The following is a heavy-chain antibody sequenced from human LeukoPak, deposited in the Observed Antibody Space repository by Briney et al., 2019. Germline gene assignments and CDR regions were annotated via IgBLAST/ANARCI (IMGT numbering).Heavy chain of an antibody. CDR1: GFTFSSYA. D-gene: IGHD1-26*01. Sequence: GGSLRLSCAASGFTFSSYAMSWVRQAPGKGLEWVSVTSGSGGTTYYADSVKGRFTISRDNTKNTLYLQMNSLRDEDTAVYYCARRIGGANNFDNWGQGTLVTVSS. J-gene: IGHJ4*02. CDR3: ARRIGGANNFDN. V-gene: IGHV3-23*01. CDR2: TSGSGGTT.